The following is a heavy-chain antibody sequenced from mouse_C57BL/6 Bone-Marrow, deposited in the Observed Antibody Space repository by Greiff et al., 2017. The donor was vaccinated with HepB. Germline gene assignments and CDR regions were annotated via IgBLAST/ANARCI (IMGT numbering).Heavy chain of an antibody. D-gene: IGHD1-1*01. Sequence: VQLQQSGAELVRPGTSVKMSCKASGYTFTNYWIGWAKQRPGHGLEWIGDIYPGGGYTNYNEKFKGKATLTADKASSTAYMQFSSLTSEDSAIYYCARGGYGSSLGYWGQGTTLTVSS. CDR1: GYTFTNYW. V-gene: IGHV1-63*01. J-gene: IGHJ2*01. CDR2: IYPGGGYT. CDR3: ARGGYGSSLGY.